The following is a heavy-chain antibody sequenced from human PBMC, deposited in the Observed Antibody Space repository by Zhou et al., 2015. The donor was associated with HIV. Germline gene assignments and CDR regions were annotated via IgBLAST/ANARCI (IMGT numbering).Heavy chain of an antibody. V-gene: IGHV1-69*17. Sequence: QVQLVQSGAEVKKPGSSVKVSCRASGGTFSGSDISWVRQAPGQGLEWMGAITPMFDIKNYAQKFRARLNITVDQSTTTAYMELSSLTSEDAAIYFCARSSVNHDNAFDIWGQGTKVIVSS. CDR2: ITPMFDIK. D-gene: IGHD3-22*01. CDR1: GGTFSGSD. J-gene: IGHJ3*02. CDR3: ARSSVNHDNAFDI.